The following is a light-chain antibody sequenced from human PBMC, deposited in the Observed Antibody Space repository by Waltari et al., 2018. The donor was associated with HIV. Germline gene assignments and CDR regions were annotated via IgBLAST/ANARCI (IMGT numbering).Light chain of an antibody. J-gene: IGKJ3*01. Sequence: EIVLTQSPGTLSLSPGERATLSCRASQSVSSSYLAWYQQKPGQAPRLRIYGASSRATGIPDRVSGSGSGTDFTLTISRLEPEDFAVHYYQQYGSSLTFGPGTKVDIK. V-gene: IGKV3-20*01. CDR3: QQYGSSLT. CDR1: QSVSSSY. CDR2: GAS.